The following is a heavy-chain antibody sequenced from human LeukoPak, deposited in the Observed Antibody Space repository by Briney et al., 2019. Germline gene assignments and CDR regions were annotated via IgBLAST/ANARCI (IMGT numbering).Heavy chain of an antibody. D-gene: IGHD2-15*01. CDR3: AREDCSGGSCYSVGWFDP. J-gene: IGHJ5*02. CDR1: GGTFSSYA. CDR2: IIPIFGTA. V-gene: IGHV1-69*06. Sequence: ASVKVSCKASGGTFSSYAISWVRQAPGQGLEWMGGIIPIFGTANYAQKFQGRVTITADKSTSTAYMELSSLRSEDTAVYYCAREDCSGGSCYSVGWFDPWGQGTLVTVSS.